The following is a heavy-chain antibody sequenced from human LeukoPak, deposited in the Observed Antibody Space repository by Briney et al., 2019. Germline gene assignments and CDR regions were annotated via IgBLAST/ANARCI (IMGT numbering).Heavy chain of an antibody. CDR1: GGSISSVVYS. D-gene: IGHD3-10*01. CDR2: IYHRGNT. J-gene: IGHJ4*02. Sequence: SETLSLTCAVSGGSISSVVYSWSWIRQPPGKGLEWIGYIYHRGNTYYNPSLKSRATISVDTSKNQFSLKLSSMTAPDTAVYYCARVKDNAGGYSFDNWGQGTLVTVSS. V-gene: IGHV4-30-2*01. CDR3: ARVKDNAGGYSFDN.